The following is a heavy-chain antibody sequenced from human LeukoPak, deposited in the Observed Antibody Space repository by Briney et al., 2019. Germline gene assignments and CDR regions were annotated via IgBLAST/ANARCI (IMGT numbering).Heavy chain of an antibody. D-gene: IGHD6-6*01. CDR1: GYSISSGYY. Sequence: PSETLSLTCTVSGYSISSGYYWGWIRQPPGKGLEWIGSIYHSGSTYHNPSLKSRVTISVDTSKNQFSLKLSSVTAADTAVYYCARASHGWYFDLWGRGTLVTVTS. CDR2: IYHSGST. J-gene: IGHJ2*01. V-gene: IGHV4-38-2*02. CDR3: ARASHGWYFDL.